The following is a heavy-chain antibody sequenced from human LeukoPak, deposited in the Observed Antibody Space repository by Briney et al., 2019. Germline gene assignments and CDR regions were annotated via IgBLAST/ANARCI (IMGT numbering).Heavy chain of an antibody. Sequence: KTSETLSLTCTVSGASITGHYLTWIRQPPGNGLEWIGYISHIGSTNYNPSLKSRVTISVDTSKNQFSLKLTSATAADTALYYCARDRISINALDMWGQGTMVTVSS. D-gene: IGHD1-14*01. V-gene: IGHV4-59*11. CDR1: GASITGHY. CDR3: ARDRISINALDM. J-gene: IGHJ3*02. CDR2: ISHIGST.